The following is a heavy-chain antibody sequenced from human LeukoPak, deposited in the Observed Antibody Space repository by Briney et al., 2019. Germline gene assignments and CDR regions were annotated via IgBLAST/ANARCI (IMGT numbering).Heavy chain of an antibody. J-gene: IGHJ3*02. Sequence: GRSLRLSCAASGFTFDDYAMHWVRQAPGKCLEWVSGISWNSGSIGYADSVKGRFTISRDNAKNSLYLQMNSLRAEDMALYYCAKDEFVASDFTGAFDIWGQGTMVPVSS. D-gene: IGHD2-8*02. CDR3: AKDEFVASDFTGAFDI. V-gene: IGHV3-9*03. CDR2: ISWNSGSI. CDR1: GFTFDDYA.